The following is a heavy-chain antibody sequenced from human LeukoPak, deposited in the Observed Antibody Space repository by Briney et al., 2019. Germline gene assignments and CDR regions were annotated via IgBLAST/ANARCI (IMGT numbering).Heavy chain of an antibody. J-gene: IGHJ4*02. Sequence: PGGSLRLSCAASGFTFSSYWMSWVRQAPGKGLEWVASIKQDGSEKYYVDSVKGRFTISKDNAKNSLYLQVNSLRAEDTAIYYCARDSWPFDYWGQGTLVTVSS. CDR2: IKQDGSEK. CDR1: GFTFSSYW. V-gene: IGHV3-7*01. CDR3: ARDSWPFDY.